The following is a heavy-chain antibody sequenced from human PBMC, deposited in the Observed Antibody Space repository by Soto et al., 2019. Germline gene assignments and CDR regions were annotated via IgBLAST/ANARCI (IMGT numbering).Heavy chain of an antibody. CDR2: IIPYYNTL. Sequence: SVKVSCKAPADTFTSYYIHWVRQAPGQGLEWMGGIIPYYNTLNYAQKFQDRVTITADDSTNTVYMELSSLRSDDTAVYFCASGASRWYPYFFDSWAQGTLVTVSS. D-gene: IGHD6-13*01. CDR3: ASGASRWYPYFFDS. V-gene: IGHV1-69*13. J-gene: IGHJ4*02. CDR1: ADTFTSYY.